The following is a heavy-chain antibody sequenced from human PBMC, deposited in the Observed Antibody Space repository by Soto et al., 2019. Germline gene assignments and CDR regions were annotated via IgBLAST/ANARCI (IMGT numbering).Heavy chain of an antibody. D-gene: IGHD2-2*01. CDR1: GVTLSNYA. Sequence: QGQLVESGGGVVQPGGSLRLSCAASGVTLSNYAMHWVRQAPGKGVAWVAVISFDGDNKFYSDSVKGRLTISRDNSKNTLYLQMNFLRTEDTAMYYCARGTSSALGDFGCWGQGTLVTVSS. CDR2: ISFDGDNK. CDR3: ARGTSSALGDFGC. V-gene: IGHV3-30*03. J-gene: IGHJ4*02.